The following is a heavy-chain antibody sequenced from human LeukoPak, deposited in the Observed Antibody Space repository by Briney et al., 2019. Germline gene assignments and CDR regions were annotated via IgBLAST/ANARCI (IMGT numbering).Heavy chain of an antibody. D-gene: IGHD5-18*01. V-gene: IGHV1-46*01. CDR2: IHPSGSST. J-gene: IGHJ4*02. CDR1: GYTFTNNY. CDR3: ARMDMDTAMVTNYLDH. Sequence: ASVNVSCKASGYTFTNNYMHWVRQAPGQGLEWMGVIHPSGSSTNYAQTFQGRVTMTKDTSASTVYIELSSLRSEDTAVYYCARMDMDTAMVTNYLDHWGQGTLVTVSS.